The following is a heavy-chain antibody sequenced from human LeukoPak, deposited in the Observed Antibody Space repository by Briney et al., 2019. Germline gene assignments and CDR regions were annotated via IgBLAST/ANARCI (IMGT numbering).Heavy chain of an antibody. CDR3: ARHRAYSSSSPFDY. Sequence: SETLSLTCSVSGGSISSLYWSWIRQPPGKGLEWMGYIYYTGSTNYNPSLKSRVTMFVDLSKNQFSLRLSSVTAADTAVYYCARHRAYSSSSPFDYWGQGTLVTVSS. CDR2: IYYTGST. D-gene: IGHD6-6*01. J-gene: IGHJ4*02. CDR1: GGSISSLY. V-gene: IGHV4-59*08.